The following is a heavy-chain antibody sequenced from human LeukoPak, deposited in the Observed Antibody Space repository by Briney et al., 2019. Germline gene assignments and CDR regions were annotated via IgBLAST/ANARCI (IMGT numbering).Heavy chain of an antibody. D-gene: IGHD3-22*01. CDR2: MNPNSGNT. V-gene: IGHV1-8*01. Sequence: ASVKVSCKASGYTFTSYDINWVRQATGQGLEWMGWMNPNSGNTGYAQKFQGRVTMTRNTSISTAYMELSSLRSEDTAVYYCARKYYYDSSAGGHWFDPWGQGTLVTVSS. CDR3: ARKYYYDSSAGGHWFDP. CDR1: GYTFTSYD. J-gene: IGHJ5*02.